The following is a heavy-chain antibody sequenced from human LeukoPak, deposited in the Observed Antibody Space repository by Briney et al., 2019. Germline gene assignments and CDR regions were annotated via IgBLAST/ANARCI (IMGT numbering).Heavy chain of an antibody. CDR1: GFTPSSNY. CDR2: MYSGGST. CDR3: ARAAVDTAMGFDY. Sequence: VGSPRLSSAPSGFTPSSNYMSSGPQAPGKGLKGGSDMYSGGSTYYDASVKGRFTISRDKSKNTLYLQMNSLRAEDTAVYYCARAAVDTAMGFDYWGQGTLVTVSS. V-gene: IGHV3-66*01. D-gene: IGHD5-18*01. J-gene: IGHJ4*02.